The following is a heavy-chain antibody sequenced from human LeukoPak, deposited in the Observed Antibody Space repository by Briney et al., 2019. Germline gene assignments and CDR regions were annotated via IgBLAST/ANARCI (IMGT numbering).Heavy chain of an antibody. J-gene: IGHJ4*02. D-gene: IGHD6-13*01. Sequence: GGSLRLSCAASGFTFSSYWMTWVRQAPGEGLKWVAIIKYDGSEKDYMDSVKGRFTISRDNAKNSLYLQMNSLRAEDTAVYYCARDIEAAGLFLDYWGQGTLVTVSS. CDR2: IKYDGSEK. CDR3: ARDIEAAGLFLDY. CDR1: GFTFSSYW. V-gene: IGHV3-7*01.